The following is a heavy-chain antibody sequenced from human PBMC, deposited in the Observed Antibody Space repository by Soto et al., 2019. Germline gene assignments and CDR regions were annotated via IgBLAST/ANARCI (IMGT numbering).Heavy chain of an antibody. CDR1: GGSNSSYY. Sequence: PSETLSLTCTVSGGSNSSYYWSWIRQPPGKGLEWIGYISYSGSSTYNPSLRSRVTISVHTSKNQFDLSLKSVTAADTAVYYCARDGDFWRWDYWGQGTQVTVSS. J-gene: IGHJ4*02. CDR3: ARDGDFWRWDY. D-gene: IGHD3-3*01. V-gene: IGHV4-59*01. CDR2: ISYSGSS.